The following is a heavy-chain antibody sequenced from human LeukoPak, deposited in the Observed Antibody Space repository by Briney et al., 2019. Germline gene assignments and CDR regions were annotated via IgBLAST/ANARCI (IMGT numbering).Heavy chain of an antibody. J-gene: IGHJ4*02. V-gene: IGHV3-7*01. CDR2: IKQDGSEK. CDR1: GFTFSSYW. CDR3: ARDLRIPRGGNDY. D-gene: IGHD3-3*01. Sequence: GGSLRLSCAASGFTFSSYWMSWVRQAPGKGREGVANIKQDGSEKYYVDSVKGRFTISRDNAKNSLYLQMNRLRAEDTAVYYCARDLRIPRGGNDYWGQGTLVTVSS.